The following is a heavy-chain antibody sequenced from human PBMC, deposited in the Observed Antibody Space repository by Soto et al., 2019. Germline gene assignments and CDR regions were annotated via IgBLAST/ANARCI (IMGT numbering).Heavy chain of an antibody. Sequence: KTSETLSLTCTVSGGSVSSGDYYWSWIRQPPGKGLEWIGNIYYSGSTNYNPSLKSRATISVDTSKNQFSLRLSSVTAADTAIYYCATRITVFGLLIPPFDPWGQGTQVTVSS. CDR2: IYYSGST. CDR3: ATRITVFGLLIPPFDP. J-gene: IGHJ5*02. CDR1: GGSVSSGDYY. V-gene: IGHV4-61*08. D-gene: IGHD3-3*01.